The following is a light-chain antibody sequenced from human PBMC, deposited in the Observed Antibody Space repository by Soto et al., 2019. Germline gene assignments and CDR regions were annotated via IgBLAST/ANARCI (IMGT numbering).Light chain of an antibody. CDR1: SGDVGGYKF. CDR3: SSYTSSSTYV. V-gene: IGLV2-14*01. CDR2: EVS. J-gene: IGLJ1*01. Sequence: ALTQPASVSGSPGQSITIYCTGTSGDVGGYKFVSWYQQHPGKAPKLMIYEVSNRPSGVSNRFSGSKSGNTASLTISGLQAEDEADYYCSSYTSSSTYVFGTGTKVTVL.